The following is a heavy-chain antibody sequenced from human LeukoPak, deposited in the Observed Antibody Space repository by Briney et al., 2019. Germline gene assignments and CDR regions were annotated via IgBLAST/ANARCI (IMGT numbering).Heavy chain of an antibody. D-gene: IGHD4-11*01. CDR1: GYTFTSYA. Sequence: SVKVSCKASGYTFTSYAMNWVRQAPGQGLEWMGGIIPIFGTANYAQKFQGRVTITADESTSTAYMELSSLRSEDTAVYYCATSYHGGGAAPGPTAYYFDYWGQGTLVTVSS. J-gene: IGHJ4*02. CDR2: IIPIFGTA. V-gene: IGHV1-69*13. CDR3: ATSYHGGGAAPGPTAYYFDY.